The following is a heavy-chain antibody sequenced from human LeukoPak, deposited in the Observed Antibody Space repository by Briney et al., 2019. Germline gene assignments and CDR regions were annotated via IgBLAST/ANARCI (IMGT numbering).Heavy chain of an antibody. CDR2: IYYSGST. CDR3: ARSPYSSGYYHYFDY. V-gene: IGHV4-59*01. D-gene: IGHD3-22*01. J-gene: IGHJ4*02. CDR1: GGSISSYY. Sequence: PSETLSLTCTVSGGSISSYYWSWIRQPPGKGLEWIGDIYYSGSTNYNPSLKSRVTISVDTSKNQFSLKLSSVTAADTAVYYCARSPYSSGYYHYFDYWGQGTLVTVSS.